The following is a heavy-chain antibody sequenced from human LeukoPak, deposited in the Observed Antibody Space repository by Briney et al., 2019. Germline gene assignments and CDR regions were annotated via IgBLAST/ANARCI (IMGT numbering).Heavy chain of an antibody. V-gene: IGHV1-8*02. J-gene: IGHJ6*02. D-gene: IGHD3-22*01. CDR2: MNPNSGNT. CDR1: GYTFTGYY. CDR3: ARGALIHYYDSSGYPPNYYYGMDV. Sequence: ASVKVSCKASGYTFTGYYMHWVRQATGQGLEWMGWMNPNSGNTGYAQKFQGRVTMTRNTSISTAYMELSSLRSEDTAVYYCARGALIHYYDSSGYPPNYYYGMDVWGQGTTVTVSS.